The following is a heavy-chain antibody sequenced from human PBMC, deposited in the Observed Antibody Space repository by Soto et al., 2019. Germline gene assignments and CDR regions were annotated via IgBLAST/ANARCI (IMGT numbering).Heavy chain of an antibody. J-gene: IGHJ6*02. V-gene: IGHV3-48*03. D-gene: IGHD4-17*01. CDR3: ARDGSTVTTNYHYAMDV. CDR1: GFTFSTYH. CDR2: IHSGGSRI. Sequence: EVQLVESGGGLVQPGGSLILSCAASGFTFSTYHMNWVRQAPGKGLEWVSYIHSGGSRIYYADSVKGRFTISRDNAKNLMYLQMNSRRAEDTAVYYCARDGSTVTTNYHYAMDVWGQGTTVTVSS.